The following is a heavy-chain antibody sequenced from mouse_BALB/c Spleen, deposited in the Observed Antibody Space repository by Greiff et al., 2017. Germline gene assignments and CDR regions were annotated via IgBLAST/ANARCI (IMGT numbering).Heavy chain of an antibody. J-gene: IGHJ1*01. CDR1: GFTFSSYT. V-gene: IGHV5-6-4*01. CDR3: TREGTGYFDV. D-gene: IGHD4-1*01. Sequence: EVKLQESGGGLVKPGGSLKLSCAASGFTFSSYTMSWVRQTPEKRLEWVATISSGGSYTYYPDSVKGRFTISRDNAKNTLYLQMSSLKSEDTAMYYCTREGTGYFDVWGAGTTVTVSS. CDR2: ISSGGSYT.